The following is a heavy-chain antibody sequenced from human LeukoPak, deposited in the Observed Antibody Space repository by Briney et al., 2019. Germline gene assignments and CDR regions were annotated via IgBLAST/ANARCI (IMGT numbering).Heavy chain of an antibody. CDR1: GYTFTSYA. J-gene: IGHJ5*02. Sequence: ASVKVSCKASGYTFTSYAMHWVRQAPGQRLEWMGWINAGNGNTKYSQKFQGRVTITRDTSASTAYMELSSLRSEDTAVYYCARDRGVPKVFDPWGQGTLVTVSS. CDR2: INAGNGNT. D-gene: IGHD2-8*01. V-gene: IGHV1-3*01. CDR3: ARDRGVPKVFDP.